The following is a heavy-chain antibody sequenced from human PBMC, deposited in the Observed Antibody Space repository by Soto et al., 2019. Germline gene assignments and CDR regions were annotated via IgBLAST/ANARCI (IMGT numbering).Heavy chain of an antibody. V-gene: IGHV1-18*04. D-gene: IGHD3-22*01. CDR2: ISGHNGNT. CDR1: GYSFTSYG. Sequence: WASVKVSCKASGYSFTSYGISWVRQAPGQGPEWMGWISGHNGNTNHPQSLQGRVTMTTDTSRNTAYMELRSLRSDDTAVYYCARHRFNYYDDTVYYYFDYWGQGTLVTAPQ. J-gene: IGHJ4*02. CDR3: ARHRFNYYDDTVYYYFDY.